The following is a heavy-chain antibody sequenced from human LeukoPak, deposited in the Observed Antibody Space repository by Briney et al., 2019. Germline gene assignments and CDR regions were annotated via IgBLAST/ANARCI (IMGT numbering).Heavy chain of an antibody. Sequence: AGGSLRLSCAASEFTFSSYRMSWVRQAPGKGLEWVANIKQDGGEKYYLDSVKGRFTVSRDNAKNSLYLQMNSLRAEDTAVYYCARVGARQILEYWGQGTLVTVSS. CDR3: ARVGARQILEY. CDR2: IKQDGGEK. D-gene: IGHD4-17*01. CDR1: EFTFSSYR. V-gene: IGHV3-7*01. J-gene: IGHJ4*02.